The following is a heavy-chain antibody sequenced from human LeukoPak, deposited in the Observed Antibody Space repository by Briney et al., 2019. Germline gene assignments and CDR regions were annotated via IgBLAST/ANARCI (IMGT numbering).Heavy chain of an antibody. Sequence: SETLSLTCTVSGGSISSGGYYWSWIRQHPGKGLEWIGYIYYSGSTYYNPSLKSRVTISVDTSKNQFPLKLSSVTAADTAVYYCARLIIAVAGSGYYYYGMDVWGQGTTVTASS. J-gene: IGHJ6*02. D-gene: IGHD6-19*01. CDR2: IYYSGST. V-gene: IGHV4-31*03. CDR3: ARLIIAVAGSGYYYYGMDV. CDR1: GGSISSGGYY.